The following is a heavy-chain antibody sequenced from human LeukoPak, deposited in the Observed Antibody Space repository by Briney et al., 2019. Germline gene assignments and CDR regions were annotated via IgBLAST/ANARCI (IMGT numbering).Heavy chain of an antibody. J-gene: IGHJ4*02. CDR3: AKDICGGNCYPHGGY. CDR2: IPYDGSNK. CDR1: GFTFSNYG. Sequence: GGSLRLSCAASGFTFSNYGMHWVRQAPGKGLEWVAFIPYDGSNKYYADSPQGRFTISRDNSMNTLYLQMSSLRAEDTAIYYCAKDICGGNCYPHGGYWGQGTLVTVSS. D-gene: IGHD2-21*01. V-gene: IGHV3-30*02.